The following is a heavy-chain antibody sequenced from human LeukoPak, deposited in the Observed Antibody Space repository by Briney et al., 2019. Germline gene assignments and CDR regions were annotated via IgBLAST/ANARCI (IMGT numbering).Heavy chain of an antibody. Sequence: GGSLTLSCTTSGFTFSTSTMTWVRQAPGKGLEWVSTINSNGGSTYYASSVKGRFSISRDNSRNTLYLRVSSLRAEDTAVYYCEPPLQFLESWGQGTMVIVSS. CDR2: INSNGGST. CDR1: GFTFSTST. J-gene: IGHJ5*02. V-gene: IGHV3-23*01. D-gene: IGHD3-3*01. CDR3: EPPLQFLES.